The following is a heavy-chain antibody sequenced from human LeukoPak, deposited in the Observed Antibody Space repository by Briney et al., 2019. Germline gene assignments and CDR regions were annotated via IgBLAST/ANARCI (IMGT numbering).Heavy chain of an antibody. Sequence: GGSLRLSCAASGFTFSNYEMNWVRQAPGKGLEWVSYITGSGDTIYYADSVKGRFTISRDNSKNTLYLQMKSLRAEDTAVYYCARDYHGLDYWGQGTLVTVSS. V-gene: IGHV3-48*03. CDR1: GFTFSNYE. CDR2: ITGSGDTI. CDR3: ARDYHGLDY. J-gene: IGHJ4*02. D-gene: IGHD2-2*01.